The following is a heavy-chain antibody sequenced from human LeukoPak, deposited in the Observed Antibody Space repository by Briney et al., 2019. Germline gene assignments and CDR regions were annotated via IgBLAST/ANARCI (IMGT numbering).Heavy chain of an antibody. CDR3: ASLQGWSGELSGIDY. CDR2: ISSSSNYI. Sequence: GGSLRLSCAASGFTFSSYSMNWVRQAPGKGLEWVSSISSSSNYIYYADSLRGRFTISRDNGKNSLYLQMNSLRAEDTAVYYCASLQGWSGELSGIDYWGQGTLVTVSS. V-gene: IGHV3-21*01. J-gene: IGHJ4*02. CDR1: GFTFSSYS. D-gene: IGHD3-10*01.